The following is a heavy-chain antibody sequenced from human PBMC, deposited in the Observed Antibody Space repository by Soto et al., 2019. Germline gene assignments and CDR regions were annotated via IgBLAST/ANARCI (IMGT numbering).Heavy chain of an antibody. CDR3: AKAFGSYLNWFDP. Sequence: EVQLLESGGGLVQPGGSLRLSCAASGFTFSSYAMSWLRQAPGKGLEWVSGISGSGGSTYYADSVKGRFTISRDNSKNTLYLQMNSLRAEDTAVYYCAKAFGSYLNWFDPWGQGTLVTVSS. D-gene: IGHD1-26*01. V-gene: IGHV3-23*01. CDR2: ISGSGGST. CDR1: GFTFSSYA. J-gene: IGHJ5*02.